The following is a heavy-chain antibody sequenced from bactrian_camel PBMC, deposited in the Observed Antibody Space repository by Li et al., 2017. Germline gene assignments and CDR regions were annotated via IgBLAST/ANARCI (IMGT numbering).Heavy chain of an antibody. D-gene: IGHD6*01. V-gene: IGHV3S55*01. CDR1: GHIGDSYC. Sequence: AGGSLRLSCAASGHIGDSYCMGWFRQAPGKEREGIASIYRDGGSYYPDSVKGRFSTSRDNAKNSVYLQMNSLKPEDTAVYYCAAEYGGTRSWYPDFGYWGQGTQVTVS. J-gene: IGHJ6*01. CDR2: IYRDGGS. CDR3: AAEYGGTRSWYPDFGY.